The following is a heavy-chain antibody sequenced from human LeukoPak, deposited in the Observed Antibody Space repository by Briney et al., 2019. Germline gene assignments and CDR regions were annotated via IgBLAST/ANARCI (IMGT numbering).Heavy chain of an antibody. CDR3: AREYSGSYTDAFDI. D-gene: IGHD1-26*01. CDR1: GGSISSYY. J-gene: IGHJ3*02. V-gene: IGHV4-59*01. Sequence: SETLSLTCTVSGGSISSYYWSWIRQPPGKGLEWIGYIYYSGSTNYNPSLKSRVTILVDTSKNQFSLKLSSVTAADTAVYYCAREYSGSYTDAFDIWGQGTMVTVSS. CDR2: IYYSGST.